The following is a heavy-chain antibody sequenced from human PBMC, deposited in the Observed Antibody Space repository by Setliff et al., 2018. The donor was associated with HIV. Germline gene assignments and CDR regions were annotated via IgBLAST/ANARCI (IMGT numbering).Heavy chain of an antibody. V-gene: IGHV1-18*01. CDR3: ARGGEGLAN. CDR2: ISGYNGNT. D-gene: IGHD3-16*01. J-gene: IGHJ4*02. Sequence: ASVKVSCKASGYTFTSYGISWVRQAPGQGLEWMGWISGYNGNTNFAQKLQGRVTMTRDTSTNTVYMELSSLTSEDTAVYYCARGGEGLANWGQGTLVTVSS. CDR1: GYTFTSYG.